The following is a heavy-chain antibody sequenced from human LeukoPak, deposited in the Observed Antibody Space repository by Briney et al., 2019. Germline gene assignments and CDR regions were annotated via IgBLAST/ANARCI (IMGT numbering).Heavy chain of an antibody. V-gene: IGHV4-39*07. CDR2: IYYSGST. D-gene: IGHD1-26*01. Sequence: SETLSLTCTVSGGSISSSSYCWGWIRQPPGKGLEWIGSIYYSGSTYYNPSLKSRVTISVDTSKNQFSLKLSSVTAADTAVYYCARSLVGARVAWDYWGQGTLVTVSS. J-gene: IGHJ4*02. CDR1: GGSISSSSYC. CDR3: ARSLVGARVAWDY.